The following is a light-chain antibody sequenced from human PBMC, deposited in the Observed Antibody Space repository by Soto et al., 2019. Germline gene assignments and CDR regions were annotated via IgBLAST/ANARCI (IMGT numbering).Light chain of an antibody. CDR3: QQYDNWLRT. CDR1: QDISTN. V-gene: IGKV3-15*01. CDR2: GAS. Sequence: EIVMTQSPATLSVSPGERATLSCRASQDISTNLAWYQQKPGQAPRLLIYGASTRATGIPARFSGSGSGTEFTLTISSLQSEDFAVYYCQQYDNWLRTFGQGTKVEIE. J-gene: IGKJ1*01.